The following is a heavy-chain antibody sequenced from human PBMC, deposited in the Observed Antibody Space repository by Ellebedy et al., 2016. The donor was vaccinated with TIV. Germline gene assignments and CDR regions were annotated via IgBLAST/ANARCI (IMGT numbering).Heavy chain of an antibody. Sequence: PGGSLRLSCAASGFTFSSYSMNWVRQAPGKGLEWVSYISSSSSTIYYADSVKGRFTISRDNAKNSLYLQMNSLRAEDTAVYYCARDYGDYALDYWGQGTLVTVSS. CDR2: ISSSSSTI. D-gene: IGHD4-17*01. V-gene: IGHV3-48*01. CDR1: GFTFSSYS. CDR3: ARDYGDYALDY. J-gene: IGHJ4*02.